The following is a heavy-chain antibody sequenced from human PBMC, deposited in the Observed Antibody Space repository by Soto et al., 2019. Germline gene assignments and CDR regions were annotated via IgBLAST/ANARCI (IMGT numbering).Heavy chain of an antibody. Sequence: PSETLSLTCTVSGGSISSGGYYWNWIRQHPGKGLEWIGYIYYSGSTYYNPSLKSRVTISVDTSKNQFSLKLSSVTAADTAVYYCARTRAVWFDPWGQGTLVTVSS. CDR2: IYYSGST. CDR1: GGSISSGGYY. V-gene: IGHV4-39*01. D-gene: IGHD6-19*01. CDR3: ARTRAVWFDP. J-gene: IGHJ5*02.